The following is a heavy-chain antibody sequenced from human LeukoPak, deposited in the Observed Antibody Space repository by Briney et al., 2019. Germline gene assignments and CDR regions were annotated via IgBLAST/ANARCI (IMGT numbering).Heavy chain of an antibody. J-gene: IGHJ6*03. D-gene: IGHD3-9*01. CDR3: ARVLRYFDWLPRPYYYYYYMDV. CDR1: GYTFTSYD. Sequence: ASVKVSCKASGYTFTSYDINWVRQATGQGLEWMGWMNPNSGNTGYAQKFQGRVTMTRNTSISTAYMELSSLRSEDTAVYYCARVLRYFDWLPRPYYYYYYMDVWGKGTTVTISS. V-gene: IGHV1-8*01. CDR2: MNPNSGNT.